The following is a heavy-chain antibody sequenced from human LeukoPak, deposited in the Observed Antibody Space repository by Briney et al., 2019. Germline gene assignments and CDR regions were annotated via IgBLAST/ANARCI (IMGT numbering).Heavy chain of an antibody. V-gene: IGHV1-2*06. CDR1: GYTFTGYY. CDR3: ARSRYYYDSSGYVFDY. J-gene: IGHJ4*02. CDR2: INPNSGGT. Sequence: GASVKVSCKASGYTFTGYYMHWVRQAPGQGLEWMGRINPNSGGTNYAQKFQGRVTMTRDTSISTAYVELSRLRSDDTAVYYCARSRYYYDSSGYVFDYWGQGTLVAVSS. D-gene: IGHD3-22*01.